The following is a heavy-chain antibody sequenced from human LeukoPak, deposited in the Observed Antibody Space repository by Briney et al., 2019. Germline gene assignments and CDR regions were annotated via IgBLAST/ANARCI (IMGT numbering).Heavy chain of an antibody. V-gene: IGHV5-51*01. CDR1: GYSFTSYW. CDR3: AAYYYDSSGYFDY. CDR2: IYPGDSDT. J-gene: IGHJ4*02. D-gene: IGHD3-22*01. Sequence: GESLQISCQGSGYSFTSYWIGWVRQMPGKGLEWMGIIYPGDSDTRYSPSFQGQVTISADKSISTAYLQWSSLKASDTAMYYCAAYYYDSSGYFDYWGQGTLVTVSS.